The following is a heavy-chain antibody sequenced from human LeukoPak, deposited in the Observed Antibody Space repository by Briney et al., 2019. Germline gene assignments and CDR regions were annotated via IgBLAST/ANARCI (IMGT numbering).Heavy chain of an antibody. CDR3: ARDPQYYYGSGRNPNAFDI. Sequence: ASVKVSCKASGYTFTSYGISWVRQAPGQGLEWMGWISAYNGNTNYAQKLQGRVTMTTDTSKSTAYMELRSLRSDDTAVYYCARDPQYYYGSGRNPNAFDIWGQGTMVTVSS. CDR1: GYTFTSYG. CDR2: ISAYNGNT. D-gene: IGHD3-10*01. V-gene: IGHV1-18*01. J-gene: IGHJ3*02.